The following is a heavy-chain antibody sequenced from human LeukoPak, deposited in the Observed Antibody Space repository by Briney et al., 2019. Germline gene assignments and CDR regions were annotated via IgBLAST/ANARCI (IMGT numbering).Heavy chain of an antibody. D-gene: IGHD5-18*01. J-gene: IGHJ4*02. CDR1: GGSISSYY. Sequence: SETLSLTCTVSGGSISSYYWSWIRQPPGKGLEWIGYIYYTGSTNYSPSLKSRVTISVDTSKNQFSLKLSSVTAEDTAVYYCVRHGRSGYSIDWPALDYWGQGSLVTVSS. CDR3: VRHGRSGYSIDWPALDY. V-gene: IGHV4-59*08. CDR2: IYYTGST.